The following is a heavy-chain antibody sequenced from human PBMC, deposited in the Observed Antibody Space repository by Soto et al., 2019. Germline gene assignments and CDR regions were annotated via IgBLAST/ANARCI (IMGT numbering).Heavy chain of an antibody. V-gene: IGHV1-69*12. CDR3: ARGNHRWLQLWYFDL. D-gene: IGHD5-12*01. CDR1: GGTFSSYT. J-gene: IGHJ2*01. Sequence: QVQLVQSGAEVKKPGSSVTVSCKASGGTFSSYTISWGRKAPGQGLEWMGGIIPIFGTANYAQKFQGRVTITADESTSTAYMELSSLRSEDTAVYYCARGNHRWLQLWYFDLWGRGTLVTVS. CDR2: IIPIFGTA.